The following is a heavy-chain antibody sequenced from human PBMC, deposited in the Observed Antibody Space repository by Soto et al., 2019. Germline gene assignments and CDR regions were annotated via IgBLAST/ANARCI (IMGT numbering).Heavy chain of an antibody. Sequence: ASVNVSCKASGYTFTSYGISWVRQAPGQGLEWMGWISAYNGNTNYAQKLQGRVTMTTDTSTSTAYMELRSLRSDGTAVYYCARLGSSGWILTEYYFDYWGQGTLVTVPQ. J-gene: IGHJ4*02. CDR2: ISAYNGNT. CDR3: ARLGSSGWILTEYYFDY. CDR1: GYTFTSYG. D-gene: IGHD6-19*01. V-gene: IGHV1-18*01.